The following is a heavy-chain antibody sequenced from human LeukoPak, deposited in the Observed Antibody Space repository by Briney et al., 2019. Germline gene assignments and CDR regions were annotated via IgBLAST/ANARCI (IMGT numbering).Heavy chain of an antibody. CDR2: IKQDGGEK. D-gene: IGHD3-10*01. J-gene: IGHJ4*02. Sequence: PGGSLRLSCAASGFTFSRYWMSWVRQAPGKGLERVGNIKQDGGEKYYVDSVKGRFTISRDNAKNSLYLQMNSLRAEDTAVYYCAVLEMVRGVFDYWGQGTLVTVSS. CDR3: AVLEMVRGVFDY. V-gene: IGHV3-7*01. CDR1: GFTFSRYW.